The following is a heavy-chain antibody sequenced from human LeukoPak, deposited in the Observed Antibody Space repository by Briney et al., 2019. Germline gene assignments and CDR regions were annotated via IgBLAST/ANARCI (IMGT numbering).Heavy chain of an antibody. V-gene: IGHV3-21*04. CDR3: AKMATTVVTPSAFDI. CDR1: GFTFSSYS. CDR2: ISSSSSYI. Sequence: GGSLRLSCAASGFTFSSYSMSWVRQAPGKGLEWVSSISSSSSYIYYADSVKGRFTISRDNAKNTLYLQMNSLRAEDTAVYYCAKMATTVVTPSAFDIWGQGTMVTVSS. D-gene: IGHD4-23*01. J-gene: IGHJ3*02.